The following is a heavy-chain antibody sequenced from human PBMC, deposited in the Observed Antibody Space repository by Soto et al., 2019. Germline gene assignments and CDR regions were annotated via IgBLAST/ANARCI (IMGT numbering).Heavy chain of an antibody. CDR2: IIPIFGTA. CDR1: GGTFSSYA. V-gene: IGHV1-69*01. D-gene: IGHD2-8*01. CDR3: ARGRVSTKKGLYWFDP. J-gene: IGHJ5*02. Sequence: QVQLVQSGAEVKKPGSSVKVSCKASGGTFSSYAISWVRQAPGQGLEWMGGIIPIFGTANYAQKFQGRVTITADESTSTAYRELSSLRSEDTAVYYCARGRVSTKKGLYWFDPWGQGTLVTVSS.